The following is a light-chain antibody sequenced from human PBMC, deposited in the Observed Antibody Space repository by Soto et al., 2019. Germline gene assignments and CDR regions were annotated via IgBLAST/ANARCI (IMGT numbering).Light chain of an antibody. Sequence: QSVLTQPASVSGSPGQSITISCTGTSSDVGGYNFVSWYQRHPGNAPKLIIYDVTSRPSGVSNRFSGSKSGNAASLTISGLQAEDEALYYCNSYTTSGAVVFGGGTKLTVL. CDR1: SSDVGGYNF. CDR3: NSYTTSGAVV. J-gene: IGLJ3*02. CDR2: DVT. V-gene: IGLV2-14*03.